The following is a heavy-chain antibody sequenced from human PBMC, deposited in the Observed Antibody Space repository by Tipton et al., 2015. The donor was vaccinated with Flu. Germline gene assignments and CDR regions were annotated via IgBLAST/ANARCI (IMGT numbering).Heavy chain of an antibody. D-gene: IGHD3-3*01. V-gene: IGHV3-7*01. CDR1: GFTFSTYW. Sequence: SLRLSCAAAGFTFSTYWMNWVRQAPGKGLEWVANIKEDGSEKYYVDSVKGRFTISRDNAKNPLYLQMNSLRAEDTAVYYCARGLEWSHYFYMDVWGRGTTVTVSS. CDR2: IKEDGSEK. J-gene: IGHJ6*03. CDR3: ARGLEWSHYFYMDV.